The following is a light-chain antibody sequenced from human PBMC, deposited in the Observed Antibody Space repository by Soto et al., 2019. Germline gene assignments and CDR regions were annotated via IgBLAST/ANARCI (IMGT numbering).Light chain of an antibody. J-gene: IGKJ3*01. CDR3: QQYHIWPLFT. V-gene: IGKV3-15*01. CDR1: QSVSSN. Sequence: EIVMTQSPATLSVSPGERATLSCRASQSVSSNLAWYQQKPGQAPRLLIYGASTRATSIPARFSGSGSGTEFTLTISSLQSEDFAVYYCQQYHIWPLFTFGPGTKVDIK. CDR2: GAS.